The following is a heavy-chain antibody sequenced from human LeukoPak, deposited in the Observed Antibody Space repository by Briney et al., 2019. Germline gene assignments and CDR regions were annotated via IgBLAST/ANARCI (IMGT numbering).Heavy chain of an antibody. D-gene: IGHD3-22*01. CDR2: ISSSSSYI. CDR3: ARDTITMIEVAYWYSDL. V-gene: IGHV3-21*01. CDR1: GFTFSSYS. J-gene: IGHJ2*01. Sequence: GGSLRLSCAASGFTFSSYSMNWVRQAPGKGLEWVSSISSSSSYIYYADSVKGRFTISRDNAKNSLYLQMNSLRAEDTAVYYCARDTITMIEVAYWYSDLWGRGTLVTVSS.